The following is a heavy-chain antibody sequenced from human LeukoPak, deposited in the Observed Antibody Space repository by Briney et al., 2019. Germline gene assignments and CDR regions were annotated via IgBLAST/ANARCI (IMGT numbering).Heavy chain of an antibody. CDR3: AKDRVPDSVWTFDI. D-gene: IGHD2-21*01. Sequence: GGSLRLSCVASGFYFSTYTMTWFRRAPGKGLEWVSSIYGDRGGERTFYADSVKGRFTISRDNSKNTLYLQMDSLRAEDTAVYFCAKDRVPDSVWTFDIWGQGTMVTVSS. CDR2: IYGDRGGERT. CDR1: GFYFSTYT. V-gene: IGHV3-23*01. J-gene: IGHJ3*02.